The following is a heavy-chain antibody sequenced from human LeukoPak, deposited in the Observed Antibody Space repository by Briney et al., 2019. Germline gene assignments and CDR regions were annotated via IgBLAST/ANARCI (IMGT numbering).Heavy chain of an antibody. Sequence: SLRLSCAASGFTFHDYAMHWVRQVPGKGLGWVSGITWNSGSVLYADSVRGRFTISRDNAKNSLYLQMNSLRPEDMAFYYCAKGLGVASLIVDALDMWGQGTMVTV. CDR3: AKGLGVASLIVDALDM. CDR2: ITWNSGSV. CDR1: GFTFHDYA. J-gene: IGHJ3*02. V-gene: IGHV3-9*03. D-gene: IGHD3/OR15-3a*01.